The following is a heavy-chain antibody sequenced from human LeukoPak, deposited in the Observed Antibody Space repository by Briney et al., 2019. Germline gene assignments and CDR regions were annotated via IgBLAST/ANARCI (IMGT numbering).Heavy chain of an antibody. CDR2: IIPIFGTA. V-gene: IGHV1-69*01. J-gene: IGHJ4*02. CDR3: ARVRYNYYDSSGYTTFDY. Sequence: ASVKVSYKASGGTFSSYAISWVRQAPGQGLEWMGGIIPIFGTANYAQKFQGRVTITADESTSTAYMELSSLRSEDTAVYYCARVRYNYYDSSGYTTFDYWGQGTLVTVSS. CDR1: GGTFSSYA. D-gene: IGHD3-22*01.